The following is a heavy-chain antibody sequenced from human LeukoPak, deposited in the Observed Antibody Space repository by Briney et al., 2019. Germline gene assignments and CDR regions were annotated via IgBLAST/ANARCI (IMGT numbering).Heavy chain of an antibody. J-gene: IGHJ4*02. CDR2: ISWNSGSI. CDR3: AKAHSGSSLYYFDY. D-gene: IGHD1-26*01. Sequence: GGSLRLSCAAAGFIFDDYAMHWVRQAPGKGLEWVSGISWNSGSIGYADSVKGRFTISRDNAKNSLYLQMNSLRAEDTALYYCAKAHSGSSLYYFDYWGQGTLVTVSS. CDR1: GFIFDDYA. V-gene: IGHV3-9*01.